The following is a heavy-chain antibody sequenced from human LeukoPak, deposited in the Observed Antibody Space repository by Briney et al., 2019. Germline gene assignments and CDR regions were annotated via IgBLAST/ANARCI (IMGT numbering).Heavy chain of an antibody. CDR2: INHSGST. J-gene: IGHJ5*02. D-gene: IGHD2-2*01. CDR3: AKDGPRYCSSTSCYLVDP. V-gene: IGHV4-34*01. Sequence: PSETLSLTCAVYGGSFSGYYWSWIRQPPGKGLEWIGEINHSGSTNYNPSLKSRVTISVDTSKNQFSLKLSSVTAADTAVYYCAKDGPRYCSSTSCYLVDPWGQGTLVTVSS. CDR1: GGSFSGYY.